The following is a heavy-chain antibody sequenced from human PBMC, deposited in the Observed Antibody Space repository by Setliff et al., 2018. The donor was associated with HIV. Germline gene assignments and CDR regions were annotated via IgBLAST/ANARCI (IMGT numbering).Heavy chain of an antibody. CDR3: AGFSYNFWVYRFDH. CDR1: GGSTTSGGYY. CDR2: IYDSGST. J-gene: IGHJ4*02. Sequence: SETLSLTCSVSGGSTTSGGYYWSWIRQHPGKGLEYIGYIYDSGSTYYNPSLKSRVTMSIDTSTQQFFLNVTSVTDADTAVYYCAGFSYNFWVYRFDHWGQGALVTVSS. V-gene: IGHV4-31*03. D-gene: IGHD3-3*01.